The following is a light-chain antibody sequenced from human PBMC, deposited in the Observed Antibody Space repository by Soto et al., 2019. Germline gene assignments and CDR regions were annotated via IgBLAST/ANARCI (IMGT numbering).Light chain of an antibody. CDR2: GAS. V-gene: IGKV3-20*01. CDR3: QQYGSSGT. CDR1: QSFNGIY. J-gene: IGKJ1*01. Sequence: IVLTQSPCTLSLSPGERATLSCRASQSFNGIYLAWYQQKPGQAPRLLIYGASNRATGIPDRFSGSGSGTDFTLTISRLEPEDFAVYYCQQYGSSGTFGQGTKVDI.